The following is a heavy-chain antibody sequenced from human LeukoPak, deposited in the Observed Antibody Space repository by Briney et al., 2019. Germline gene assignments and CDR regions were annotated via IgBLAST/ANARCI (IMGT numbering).Heavy chain of an antibody. V-gene: IGHV3-48*01. CDR3: ARGGTAVARGEY. CDR1: GFTFSSYS. D-gene: IGHD6-19*01. Sequence: PGGSLRLSCAASGFTFSSYSMNWVRQAPGKGLEWVSYISNSGSTTYYADSVKGRFTISRDNAKNSLYLQMNSLRVEDTAVYYRARGGTAVARGEYWGQGTLVTVSS. CDR2: ISNSGSTT. J-gene: IGHJ4*02.